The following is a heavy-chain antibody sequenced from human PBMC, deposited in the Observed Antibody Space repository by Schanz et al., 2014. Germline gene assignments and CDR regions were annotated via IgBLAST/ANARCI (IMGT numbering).Heavy chain of an antibody. CDR1: GYTFSDYG. V-gene: IGHV1-18*01. Sequence: QGQLVQSGPEVKEPGASVKVSCKTSGYTFSDYGITWVRQAPGQGLEWVGWISPYTGNTHYFDKMEGRVTMTTDTSTSTAYMELRSLRSDDTALYYCTRGGYSYALSAFDIWGQGTMVTVSS. J-gene: IGHJ3*02. CDR2: ISPYTGNT. D-gene: IGHD5-18*01. CDR3: TRGGYSYALSAFDI.